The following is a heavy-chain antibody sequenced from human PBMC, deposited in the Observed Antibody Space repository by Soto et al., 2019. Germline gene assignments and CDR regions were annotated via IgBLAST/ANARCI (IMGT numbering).Heavy chain of an antibody. CDR2: VYYSGST. V-gene: IGHV4-39*01. CDR3: ARQTEYYYASGRAAPLYGMDV. D-gene: IGHD3-10*01. Sequence: PEARCVTWTVSGGFMSRGGSYGGWIRQPPGKGLEWIGNVYYSGSTYSNPSLKSRLTISADTSKNQFSLKLTSMTAADTAVYFCARQTEYYYASGRAAPLYGMDVWGQGTTVT. CDR1: GGFMSRGGSY. J-gene: IGHJ6*02.